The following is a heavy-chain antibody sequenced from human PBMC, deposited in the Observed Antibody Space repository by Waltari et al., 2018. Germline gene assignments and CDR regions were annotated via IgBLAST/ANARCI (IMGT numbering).Heavy chain of an antibody. D-gene: IGHD2-2*01. J-gene: IGHJ5*02. Sequence: QVQLVESGGGVVQPGRSLRLSCAASGFTLGSFGLHWVRQVPGRALEWVAVISYDGSKTYHADSVGGRFTVSRDNTKNTLYLQMNSLRGEDTAVYYCVRESGVPSASTRWFDPWSQGTLVTVSS. CDR2: ISYDGSKT. CDR1: GFTLGSFG. CDR3: VRESGVPSASTRWFDP. V-gene: IGHV3-30*03.